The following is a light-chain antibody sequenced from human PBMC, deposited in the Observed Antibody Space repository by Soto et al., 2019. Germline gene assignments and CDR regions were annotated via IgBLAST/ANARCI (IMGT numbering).Light chain of an antibody. Sequence: TQMTQSPSSLSASVGDRVTITCQASEDITNDLNWYQQKPGKAPKLLIYAASSLQSGVPSRFSGSGSGTDFTLTISSLQPEDFATYYCQQSYSTPVTFGPGTKVDIK. V-gene: IGKV1-39*01. CDR2: AAS. CDR1: EDITND. J-gene: IGKJ3*01. CDR3: QQSYSTPVT.